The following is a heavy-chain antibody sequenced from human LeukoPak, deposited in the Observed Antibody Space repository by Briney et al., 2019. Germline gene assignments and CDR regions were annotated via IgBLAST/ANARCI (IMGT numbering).Heavy chain of an antibody. CDR3: ARHDNWNPFDY. D-gene: IGHD1-1*01. V-gene: IGHV4-39*01. J-gene: IGHJ4*02. Sequence: PSETLSLTCTVSGVSIINSGFYYWAWIRQTPGKGLEWIASIYYTWITLYNLSLESRATISLDTSKNHFSLNLTSVTGADTAVYYCARHDNWNPFDYWGQGTLVTVSS. CDR2: IYYTWIT. CDR1: GVSIINSGFYY.